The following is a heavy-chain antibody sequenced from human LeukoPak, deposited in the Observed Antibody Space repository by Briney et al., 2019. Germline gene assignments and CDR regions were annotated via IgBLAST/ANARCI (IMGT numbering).Heavy chain of an antibody. J-gene: IGHJ4*02. CDR1: GYSFTSYW. D-gene: IGHD1-26*01. Sequence: GESLKISCKGSGYSFTSYWIGWVRQMPGKGLEWMGIIYPGDSDTRYGPSFQGQVTISADKSISTAYLQWSSLKASDTAMYYCARRVLRVGAYFDYWGQGTLVTVSS. CDR3: ARRVLRVGAYFDY. V-gene: IGHV5-51*01. CDR2: IYPGDSDT.